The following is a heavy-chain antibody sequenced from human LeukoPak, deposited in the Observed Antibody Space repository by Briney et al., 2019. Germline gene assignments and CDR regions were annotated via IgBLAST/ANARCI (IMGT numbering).Heavy chain of an antibody. CDR2: ISGSGGST. D-gene: IGHD3-22*01. V-gene: IGHV3-23*01. Sequence: GGSLRLSCAASGFTFRSYSMSWVRQAPGKGLEWVSAISGSGGSTYYADSVKGRFTISRDNSKNTLYLQMNSLRAEDTAVYYCAKEYYYDSSGYHRPPNWFDPWGQGTLVTVSS. CDR3: AKEYYYDSSGYHRPPNWFDP. CDR1: GFTFRSYS. J-gene: IGHJ5*02.